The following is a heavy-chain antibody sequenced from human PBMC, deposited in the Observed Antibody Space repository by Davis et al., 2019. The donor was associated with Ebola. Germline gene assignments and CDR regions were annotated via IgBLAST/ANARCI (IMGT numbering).Heavy chain of an antibody. CDR1: GFTFSSYS. V-gene: IGHV3-21*01. D-gene: IGHD6-13*01. CDR3: ARVSSRYYYGMDV. J-gene: IGHJ6*02. Sequence: GESLMISCAASGFTFSSYSMNWVRQAPGKGLEWVSSISSSSSYIYYADSVKGRFTISRDNAKNSLYLQMNSLRAEDTAVYYCARVSSRYYYGMDVWGQGTTVTVSS. CDR2: ISSSSSYI.